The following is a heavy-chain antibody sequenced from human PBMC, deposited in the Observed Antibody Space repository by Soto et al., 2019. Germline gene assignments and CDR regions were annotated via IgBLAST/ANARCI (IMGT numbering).Heavy chain of an antibody. CDR3: AKDLSGYDLNWFDP. V-gene: IGHV3-23*01. Sequence: GGPMIVSCAAAGFPIRGYSMSRVSKKPGKGLEWVSAISGSGGSTYYADSVKGRFTISRDNSKNTLYLQMNSLRAEDTAVCYCAKDLSGYDLNWFDPWGQGTLVTVSS. CDR2: ISGSGGST. D-gene: IGHD5-12*01. CDR1: GFPIRGYS. J-gene: IGHJ5*02.